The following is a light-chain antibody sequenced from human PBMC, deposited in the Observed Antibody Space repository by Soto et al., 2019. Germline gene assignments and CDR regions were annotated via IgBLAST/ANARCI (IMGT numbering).Light chain of an antibody. CDR1: SRNVGAYNF. J-gene: IGLJ3*02. V-gene: IGLV2-11*01. Sequence: ALTQPRSVSGSPGQSVTISCTGTSRNVGAYNFVSWYQHHPGKAPKLMIYDVSKRPSGVPDRFSGSKSGNTASLTISGLQAEDEADYYCCSYAGSYTWVFGGGTKVTVL. CDR3: CSYAGSYTWV. CDR2: DVS.